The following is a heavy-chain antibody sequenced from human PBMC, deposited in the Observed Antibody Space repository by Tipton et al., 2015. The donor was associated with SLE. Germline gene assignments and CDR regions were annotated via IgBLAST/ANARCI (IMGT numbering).Heavy chain of an antibody. CDR1: GGSISSNSYY. D-gene: IGHD3-22*01. CDR2: INQGGTT. Sequence: TLSLTCTVSGGSISSNSYYWGWIRQPPGKGLEWIGEINQGGTTNYNPALMSRVTISVDTSKNQFSLKLSSVTAADTAVYYCARDYYDNIGVNAFDIWGQGTMVTVSS. V-gene: IGHV4-39*07. CDR3: ARDYYDNIGVNAFDI. J-gene: IGHJ3*02.